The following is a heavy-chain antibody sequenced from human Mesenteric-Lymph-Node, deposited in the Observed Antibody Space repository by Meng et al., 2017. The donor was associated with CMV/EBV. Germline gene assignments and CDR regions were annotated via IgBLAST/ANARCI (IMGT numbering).Heavy chain of an antibody. J-gene: IGHJ3*02. CDR1: GFTFSSYS. V-gene: IGHV3-23*01. CDR2: ISGGVGTT. Sequence: GGSLRLSCAASGFTFSSYSMSWVRQAPGKGLEWVSIISGGVGTTLYADSVKGQFTISRDNSKNTLYLQMNSLRAEDTAIYYCAKKKEYCADTTCYYAFDIWGQGALVTVSS. CDR3: AKKKEYCADTTCYYAFDI. D-gene: IGHD2-2*01.